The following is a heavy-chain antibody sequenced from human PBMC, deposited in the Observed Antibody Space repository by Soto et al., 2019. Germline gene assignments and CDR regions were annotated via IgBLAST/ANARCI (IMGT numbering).Heavy chain of an antibody. CDR3: VMVDNYVTPTPQDV. Sequence: QVQLVQSGDEVKKPGASVKVSCKASGYIFVNYGIAWVRQAPGQGLEWMGWNSPYTGNTHSASKVQGRLTMTTETSTSTAYMDLGSLTSDDTAVYYCVMVDNYVTPTPQDVWGQGTTVTVSS. D-gene: IGHD3-16*01. CDR2: NSPYTGNT. CDR1: GYIFVNYG. V-gene: IGHV1-18*01. J-gene: IGHJ6*02.